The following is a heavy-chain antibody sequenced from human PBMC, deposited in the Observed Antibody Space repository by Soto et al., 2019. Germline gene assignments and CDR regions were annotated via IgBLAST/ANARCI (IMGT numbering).Heavy chain of an antibody. CDR2: IYYSGST. J-gene: IGHJ5*02. V-gene: IGHV4-39*01. Sequence: PLETLSLTCTVSGGSISSSSYYWGWIRQPPGKGLEWIGSIYYSGSTYYNPSLKSRVTISVDTSKNQFSLKLSSVTAADTAVYYCAWHYDILTGYYWAWFDPWGQGTLVTVSS. D-gene: IGHD3-9*01. CDR3: AWHYDILTGYYWAWFDP. CDR1: GGSISSSSYY.